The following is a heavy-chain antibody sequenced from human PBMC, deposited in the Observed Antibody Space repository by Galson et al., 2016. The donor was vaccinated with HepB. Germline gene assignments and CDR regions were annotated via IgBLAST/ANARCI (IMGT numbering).Heavy chain of an antibody. V-gene: IGHV4-30-2*01. CDR2: IYHTGST. CDR1: GGSISSGGYS. CDR3: ARAEGFCTGGSGYGGGWLDP. Sequence: TLSLTCAVSGGSISSGGYSWSWIRQPPGKGLEWIGNIYHTGSTFYNPSLKSRVSMSIDRSNNQFSLKLSAVTAPDTAVYYCARAEGFCTGGSGYGGGWLDPWGQGTLVTVSS. D-gene: IGHD2-15*01. J-gene: IGHJ5*02.